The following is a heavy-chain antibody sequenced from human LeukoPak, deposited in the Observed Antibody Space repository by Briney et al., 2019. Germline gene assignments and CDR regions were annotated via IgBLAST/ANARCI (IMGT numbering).Heavy chain of an antibody. D-gene: IGHD6-13*01. V-gene: IGHV3-53*01. CDR1: GFTVSSNY. CDR3: ARVYSSSWYKVFDY. J-gene: IGHJ4*02. Sequence: PGGSLRLSCAASGFTVSSNYMSWVRQAPGMGLEWVSVIYSGGTTYYADSVKGRFTISRNNSKNTLYLQMSSLRAEDTAVYFCARVYSSSWYKVFDYWGQGTLVTVSS. CDR2: IYSGGTT.